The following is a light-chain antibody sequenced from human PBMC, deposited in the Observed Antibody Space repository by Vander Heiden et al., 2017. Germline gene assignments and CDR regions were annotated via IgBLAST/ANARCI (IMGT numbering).Light chain of an antibody. V-gene: IGKV1-39*01. CDR2: GTS. Sequence: DIQMTQSPSSLSASVGDRVIIPCRASRGISGYLNWYQKKPGRAPKLLIFGTSTLHSGVPSRFSGSGSGTDFTLTISSRQPEDFATYYCQQRDSTPITVGRGTTVEIK. CDR3: QQRDSTPIT. CDR1: RGISGY. J-gene: IGKJ4*01.